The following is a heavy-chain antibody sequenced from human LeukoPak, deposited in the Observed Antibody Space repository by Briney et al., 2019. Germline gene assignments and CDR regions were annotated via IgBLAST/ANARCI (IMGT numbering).Heavy chain of an antibody. V-gene: IGHV3-64D*06. CDR2: ISSNGDNT. Sequence: GGSLRLSCAASGFSFDTYAMHWVRQAPGKGLEYVSAISSNGDNTYYADSVKGRFTISRDNSKNTLYLQMSSLRADDTAVYYCVRGTGYWGQGTLVTVSS. CDR1: GFSFDTYA. J-gene: IGHJ4*02. CDR3: VRGTGY.